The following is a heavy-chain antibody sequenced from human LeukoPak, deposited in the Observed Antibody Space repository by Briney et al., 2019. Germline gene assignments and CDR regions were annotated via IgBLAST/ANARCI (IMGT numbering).Heavy chain of an antibody. J-gene: IGHJ4*02. Sequence: GGSLRLSCAASGFTFSSYAMSWVRQAPGKGLEWVSSISSSSSYIYYADSVKGRFTISRDNAKNSLYLQMNSLRAEDTAVYYCARDPGVAARPGYWGQGTLVTVSS. V-gene: IGHV3-21*01. D-gene: IGHD6-6*01. CDR1: GFTFSSYA. CDR2: ISSSSSYI. CDR3: ARDPGVAARPGY.